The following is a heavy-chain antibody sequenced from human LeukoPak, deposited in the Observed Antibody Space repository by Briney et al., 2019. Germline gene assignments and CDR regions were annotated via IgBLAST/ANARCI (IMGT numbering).Heavy chain of an antibody. CDR3: ARGHDSSGYYYVY. V-gene: IGHV4-59*01. Sequence: ASETLSLTCTVSGGSISSYYWSWIRQPPGKGLEWIGYIYYSGSTNYNPSLKSRVTISVDTSKNQFSLKLSSVTAADTAVYYCARGHDSSGYYYVYWGQGTLVTVSS. CDR2: IYYSGST. D-gene: IGHD3-22*01. CDR1: GGSISSYY. J-gene: IGHJ4*02.